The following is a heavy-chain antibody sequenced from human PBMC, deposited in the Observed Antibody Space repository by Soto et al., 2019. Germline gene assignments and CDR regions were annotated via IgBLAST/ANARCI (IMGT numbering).Heavy chain of an antibody. CDR2: IYYSGTT. CDR1: GGSISSGGYY. D-gene: IGHD3-16*01. Sequence: TLSLTCTVSGGSISSGGYYWSWIRQHPGKGLEWIGYIYYSGTTYYNPSLKSRVSTSEDTSKNQLSLNLSSVTTADKAVYFCARGLSTYYDNLTHFDSRGQGTMVTVSS. V-gene: IGHV4-31*03. J-gene: IGHJ4*02. CDR3: ARGLSTYYDNLTHFDS.